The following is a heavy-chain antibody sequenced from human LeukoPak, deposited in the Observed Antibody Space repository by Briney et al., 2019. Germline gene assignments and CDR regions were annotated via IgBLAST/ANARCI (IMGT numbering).Heavy chain of an antibody. CDR3: AKDHPLFSFDY. CDR2: ISYDGSNK. Sequence: GGSLRLSCAASGFTFSSYGMHWVRQAPGKGLEWVAVISYDGSNKYYADSVKGRFTISRDNSKNTLYLQVNSLRAEDTAVYYCAKDHPLFSFDYWGQGTLVTVSS. J-gene: IGHJ4*02. CDR1: GFTFSSYG. V-gene: IGHV3-30*18.